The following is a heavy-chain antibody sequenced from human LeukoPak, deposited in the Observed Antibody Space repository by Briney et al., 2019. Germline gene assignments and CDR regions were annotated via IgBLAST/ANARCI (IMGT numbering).Heavy chain of an antibody. CDR3: AGYGDYPY. Sequence: PGGSLRLSCAASGFHFSAYDMHWVRQAPGEGLEWVAYFSHSGTIYGAVSVRGRFTISRDNAKNSLHLQMNSLRADDTAVYYCAGYGDYPYWGQGTPVTVSS. D-gene: IGHD4-17*01. CDR1: GFHFSAYD. CDR2: FSHSGTI. V-gene: IGHV3-69-1*01. J-gene: IGHJ4*02.